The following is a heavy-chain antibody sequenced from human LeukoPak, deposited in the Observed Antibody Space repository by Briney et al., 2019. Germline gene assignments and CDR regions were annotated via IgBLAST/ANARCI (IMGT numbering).Heavy chain of an antibody. D-gene: IGHD3-22*01. V-gene: IGHV3-9*01. CDR3: AGLSYYDAFDI. CDR2: ISRNSGSI. CDR1: GFTFDDYA. J-gene: IGHJ3*02. Sequence: GRSLRLSCAASGFTFDDYAMHWVRQAPGKGLEWVSGISRNSGSIDYADSVKGRFTISRDNAKNSLYLQMNSLRAEDTALYYCAGLSYYDAFDIWGQGTMVTVSS.